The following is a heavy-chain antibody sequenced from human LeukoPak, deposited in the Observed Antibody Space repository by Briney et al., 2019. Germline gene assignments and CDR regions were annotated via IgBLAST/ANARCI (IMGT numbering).Heavy chain of an antibody. J-gene: IGHJ4*02. D-gene: IGHD6-6*01. CDR1: GFTFSSYG. CDR2: IRYDGSNK. Sequence: GGSLRLSCAASGFTFSSYGMHWVRQAPGKGLEWVAFIRYDGSNKYYGDSVKGRFTISRDNAKNTVYLQMNSLRAEDTAVYYCARYSSSSGGASHYFDYWGQGTLVTVSS. CDR3: ARYSSSSGGASHYFDY. V-gene: IGHV3-30*02.